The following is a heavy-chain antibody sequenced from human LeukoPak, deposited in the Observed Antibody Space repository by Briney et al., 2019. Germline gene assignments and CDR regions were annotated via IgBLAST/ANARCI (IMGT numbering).Heavy chain of an antibody. J-gene: IGHJ4*01. V-gene: IGHV5-51*01. CDR3: ARATTTRGSAFDY. CDR2: IYPGDSDT. CDR1: GYSFTSYW. Sequence: GGSLKISCKGSGYSFTSYWIGWVRQMPGNGLEWMGIIYPGDSDTRYSPSFQGQVTISADKSISTAYLQWSSLKASDPAMYYCARATTTRGSAFDYWGHGTLVTVSS. D-gene: IGHD1-26*01.